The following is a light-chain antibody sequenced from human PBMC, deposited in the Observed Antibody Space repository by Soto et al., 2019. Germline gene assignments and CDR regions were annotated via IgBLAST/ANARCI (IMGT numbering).Light chain of an antibody. Sequence: QAVVTQPPSASGTPGQRVTISCSGSSSNIGSNTVNWYQQLPGTAPKLLMYRNNQRPSGVPDRFSGSKSGTSASLAISGLQSEDEADYYCAAWDDSLNGVVFGGGTKVTVL. CDR3: AAWDDSLNGVV. CDR1: SSNIGSNT. CDR2: RNN. V-gene: IGLV1-44*01. J-gene: IGLJ2*01.